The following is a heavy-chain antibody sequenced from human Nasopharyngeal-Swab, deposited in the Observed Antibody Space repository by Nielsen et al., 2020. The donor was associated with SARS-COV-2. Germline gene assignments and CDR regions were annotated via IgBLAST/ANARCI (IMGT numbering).Heavy chain of an antibody. V-gene: IGHV3-53*01. CDR3: AREGLGNDFDY. CDR2: IYSGGST. D-gene: IGHD5-12*01. Sequence: GEFLKISCAASGFTVSTNYMSWVRQAPGKGLEWVSVIYSGGSTYYADSVKGRFTISRDNSKNTLYLQMNSLRAEDTAVYYCAREGLGNDFDYWGQGTLVTVSS. J-gene: IGHJ4*02. CDR1: GFTVSTNY.